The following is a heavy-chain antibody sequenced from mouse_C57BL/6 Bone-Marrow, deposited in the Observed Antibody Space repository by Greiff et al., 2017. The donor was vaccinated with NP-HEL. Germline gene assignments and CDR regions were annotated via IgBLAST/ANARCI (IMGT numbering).Heavy chain of an antibody. CDR3: AREEGLDGYYGYFDV. CDR1: DSEVFPIAY. CDR2: ILPSIGRT. Sequence: SGSELRSPGSSVKLSCKDFDSEVFPIAYMSWVRQKPGHGFEWIGGILPSIGRTIYGEKFEDKATLDADTLSNTAYLELNSLTSEDAAVFYCAREEGLDGYYGYFDVWGTGTTVTVSS. J-gene: IGHJ1*03. V-gene: IGHV15-2*01. D-gene: IGHD2-3*01.